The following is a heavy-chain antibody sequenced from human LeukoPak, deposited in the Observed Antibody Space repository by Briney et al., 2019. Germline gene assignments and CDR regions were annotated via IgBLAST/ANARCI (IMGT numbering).Heavy chain of an antibody. CDR2: XYYSGST. CDR1: GGSISSYY. V-gene: IGHV4-59*01. Sequence: SETLSLTCTVSGGSISSYYWSWIRQXXXXXXXXXXXXYYSGSTNYNPSLKSRVTISVDTSKNQFSLKLSSVTAADTAVYYCARYSSSWYLWRGWFDPWGQGTLVTVSS. J-gene: IGHJ5*02. D-gene: IGHD6-13*01. CDR3: ARYSSSWYLWRGWFDP.